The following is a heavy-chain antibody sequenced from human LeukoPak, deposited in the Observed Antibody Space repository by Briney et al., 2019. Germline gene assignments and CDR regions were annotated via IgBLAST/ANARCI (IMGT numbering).Heavy chain of an antibody. J-gene: IGHJ6*02. V-gene: IGHV4-30-4*01. CDR3: ARERYFDSYGMDV. CDR2: IYYSGST. Sequence: SQTLSLTWTVSGGSISSGDYYWRWIRQPPGKGLEWIGYIYYSGSTYYNPSLKSRVTISVDTSKNQFSLKLSSVTAADTAVYYCARERYFDSYGMDVLGQGTTVTVSS. D-gene: IGHD3-9*01. CDR1: GGSISSGDYY.